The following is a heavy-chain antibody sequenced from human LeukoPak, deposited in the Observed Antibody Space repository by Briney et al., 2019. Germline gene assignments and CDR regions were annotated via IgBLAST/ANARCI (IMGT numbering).Heavy chain of an antibody. CDR1: GFTFSSYG. CDR2: ISYDGSNK. D-gene: IGHD3-22*01. CDR3: AKGDNYYDSSGYEYFQH. Sequence: GGSLRLSCAASGFTFSSYGMHWVRQAPGKGLEWVAVISYDGSNKYYADSVKGRFTISRDNSKNTLYLQMNSLRAEDTAVYYCAKGDNYYDSSGYEYFQHWARAPWSPSPQ. V-gene: IGHV3-30*18. J-gene: IGHJ1*01.